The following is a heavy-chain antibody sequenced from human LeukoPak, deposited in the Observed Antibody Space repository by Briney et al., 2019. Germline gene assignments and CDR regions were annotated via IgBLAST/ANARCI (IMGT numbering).Heavy chain of an antibody. CDR1: GFTFSSYG. D-gene: IGHD1-26*01. CDR2: IRYDGSNK. CDR3: AKDNGYYAPDAFDI. V-gene: IGHV3-30*02. Sequence: GGSLRLSCAASGFTFSSYGMHWVRQAPGKGLEWVAFIRYDGSNKYYADSVKGRFTISRDNSKNTLYLQMNSLRAEDTAVYYCAKDNGYYAPDAFDIWGQGTMVTVSS. J-gene: IGHJ3*02.